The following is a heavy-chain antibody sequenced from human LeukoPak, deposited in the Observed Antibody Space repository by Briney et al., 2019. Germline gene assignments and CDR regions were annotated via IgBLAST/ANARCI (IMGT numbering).Heavy chain of an antibody. CDR2: IYYSGST. J-gene: IGHJ4*02. Sequence: SETLSLTCTVSGGSISSYYWSWIRQPPGKGLEWIGYIYYSGSTNYNPSLKSRVTISVDTSKNQFSLKLSSVTAADTAVYYCAREGSGSWAWYFDYWGQETLVTVSS. D-gene: IGHD1-26*01. CDR3: AREGSGSWAWYFDY. CDR1: GGSISSYY. V-gene: IGHV4-59*01.